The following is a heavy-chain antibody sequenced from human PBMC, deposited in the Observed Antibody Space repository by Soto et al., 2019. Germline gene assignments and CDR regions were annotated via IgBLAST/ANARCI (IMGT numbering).Heavy chain of an antibody. CDR3: ARAYYYDSSGYYPLRGPTFDY. D-gene: IGHD3-22*01. J-gene: IGHJ4*02. CDR1: GYTFTRSG. Sequence: ASVKVSCKASGYTFTRSGISWVRQAPGQGLEWMGWSSTYNGDTNYAQTFQGRVTMTRDTSTSTVYMELSSLRSEDTAVYYCARAYYYDSSGYYPLRGPTFDYWGQGTLVTVSS. V-gene: IGHV1-18*01. CDR2: SSTYNGDT.